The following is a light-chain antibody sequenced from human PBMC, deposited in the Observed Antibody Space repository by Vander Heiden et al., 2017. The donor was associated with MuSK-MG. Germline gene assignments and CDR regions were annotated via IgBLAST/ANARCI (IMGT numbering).Light chain of an antibody. V-gene: IGLV1-47*01. CDR1: SSNIGSNF. Sequence: QSVLTQPPSASGTPGQRVTISCSGSSSNIGSNFVFWYQQLPGPAPKLLIHRNNQRPSGVPDRFSGSKSGTSASLAISGLRSEDEADYHCAAWDNSLRGPVFGPGTTVTVL. CDR2: RNN. CDR3: AAWDNSLRGPV. J-gene: IGLJ1*01.